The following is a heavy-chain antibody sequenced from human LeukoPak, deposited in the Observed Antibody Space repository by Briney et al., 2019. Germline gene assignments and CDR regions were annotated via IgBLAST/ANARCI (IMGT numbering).Heavy chain of an antibody. CDR2: IRYDGSNK. J-gene: IGHJ1*01. CDR1: GFTFSSYG. V-gene: IGHV3-30*02. D-gene: IGHD6-19*01. CDR3: AKDRSGWYGYFQH. Sequence: GGSLRLSCAASGFTFSSYGMHWVRQAPGKGLEWVAFIRYDGSNKYYADSVKGRFTISRDNSKNTLYLQMNSLRAEDTAVYYCAKDRSGWYGYFQHWGRGTLVTVSS.